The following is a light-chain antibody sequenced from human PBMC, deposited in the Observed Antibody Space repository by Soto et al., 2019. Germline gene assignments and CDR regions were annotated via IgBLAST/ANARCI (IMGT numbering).Light chain of an antibody. J-gene: IGLJ3*02. CDR3: LLYYCGAQPWV. CDR2: ST. V-gene: IGLV7-43*01. Sequence: QAVVTQEPSLTVSPGGTVTLTCASSTGAVTSGYYPNWFQQKPGQAPRALIYSTRFSGSLLGGKAALTLSGVQPEDEAEYYCLLYYCGAQPWVFGGGTKLTVL. CDR1: TGAVTSGYY.